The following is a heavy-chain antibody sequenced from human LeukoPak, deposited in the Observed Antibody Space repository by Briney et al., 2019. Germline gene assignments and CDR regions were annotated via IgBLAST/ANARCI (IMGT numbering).Heavy chain of an antibody. Sequence: GGSLRLSCAASGFTFSSYVMHWVRQAPGKGLEWVAIISYDGSNKYYADSVKGRFTISRDNSKNTLYLQMNSLRAEDTAVYYCAKERVPRRSGWFDYWGQGTLVTVSS. J-gene: IGHJ4*02. V-gene: IGHV3-30*18. CDR2: ISYDGSNK. CDR3: AKERVPRRSGWFDY. CDR1: GFTFSSYV. D-gene: IGHD6-19*01.